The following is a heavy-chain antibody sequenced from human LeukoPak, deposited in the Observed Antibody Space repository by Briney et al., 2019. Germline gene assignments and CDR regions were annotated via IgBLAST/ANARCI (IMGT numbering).Heavy chain of an antibody. CDR1: GFTFSNYW. V-gene: IGHV3-53*01. J-gene: IGHJ4*02. CDR3: ARAGELRIAVAPIDY. Sequence: GGSLRLSCAASGFTFSNYWMTWVRQAPGKGLEWVSIIYSGGGTFYADSVKGRFTISRDNSKNTLFLQMNSLRVEDTAVYYCARAGELRIAVAPIDYWGQGTLVTVSS. D-gene: IGHD6-19*01. CDR2: IYSGGGT.